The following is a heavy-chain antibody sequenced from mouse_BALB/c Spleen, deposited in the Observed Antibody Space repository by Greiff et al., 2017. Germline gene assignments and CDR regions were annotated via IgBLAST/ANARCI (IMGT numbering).Heavy chain of an antibody. CDR2: ISSGSSTI. J-gene: IGHJ4*01. CDR1: GFTFSSFG. D-gene: IGHD1-1*01. V-gene: IGHV5-17*02. Sequence: VQLQQSGGGLVQPGGSRKLSCAASGFTFSSFGMHWVRQAPEKGLEWVAYISSGSSTIYYADTVKGRFTISRDNPKNTLFLQMTSLRSEDTAMYYCARWGTVVAPYAMDYWGQGTSVTVSS. CDR3: ARWGTVVAPYAMDY.